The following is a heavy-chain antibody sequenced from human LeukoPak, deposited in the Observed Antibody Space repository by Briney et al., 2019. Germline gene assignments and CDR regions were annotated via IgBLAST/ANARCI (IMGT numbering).Heavy chain of an antibody. J-gene: IGHJ4*02. D-gene: IGHD6-19*01. CDR2: MNPNSGNT. Sequence: ASVKDSCKASEYTFTSYDINWVRQATGQGLEWMGWMNPNSGNTGYAQKFQGRVTMTRNTSISTAYMELSSLRSEDTAVYYCAKLASSGWDEFDYWGQGTLVTVSS. V-gene: IGHV1-8*01. CDR1: EYTFTSYD. CDR3: AKLASSGWDEFDY.